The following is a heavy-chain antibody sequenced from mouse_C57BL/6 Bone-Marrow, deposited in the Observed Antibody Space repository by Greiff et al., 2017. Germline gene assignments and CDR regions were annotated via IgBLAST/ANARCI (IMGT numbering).Heavy chain of an antibody. J-gene: IGHJ1*03. CDR1: GYAFSSSW. CDR2: IYPGDGDT. D-gene: IGHD3-3*01. V-gene: IGHV1-82*01. Sequence: VQLQQSGPELVKPGASVKISCKASGYAFSSSWMNWVKQRPGQGLEWIGRIYPGDGDTNYNGKFKGKATLTADKSSSTAYMQLSSLTSEDSAVYYCARGGGRGYFDVWGTGTTVTVSS. CDR3: ARGGGRGYFDV.